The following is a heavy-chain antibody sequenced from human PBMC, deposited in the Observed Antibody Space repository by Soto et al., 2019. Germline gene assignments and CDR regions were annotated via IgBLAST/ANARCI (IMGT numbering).Heavy chain of an antibody. D-gene: IGHD6-13*01. V-gene: IGHV3-21*01. Sequence: GGSLRLSCSASGFPLGTHDMGWVRQAPGTGLEWVSSISGTGAKTYYSNAVTGRFTISRDNAKNSLYLQMNSLRAEDTAVYYCARVTIAAAGTRVFDYWGQGTLVTVSS. J-gene: IGHJ4*02. CDR3: ARVTIAAAGTRVFDY. CDR1: GFPLGTHD. CDR2: ISGTGAKT.